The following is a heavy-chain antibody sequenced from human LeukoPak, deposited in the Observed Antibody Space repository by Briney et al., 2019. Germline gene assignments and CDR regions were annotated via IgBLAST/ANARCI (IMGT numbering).Heavy chain of an antibody. D-gene: IGHD3-10*01. J-gene: IGHJ5*02. CDR1: GGSISSYY. Sequence: SETLSLTCTVSGGSISSYYWSWIRQPPGKGLEWIWYIYNSVIPNYNPSLKTRVTFSVATSKNQFPLNLTSSTAAATGVYYCARGGNWLDPWGQGTLVTVSA. CDR2: IYNSVIP. V-gene: IGHV4-59*01. CDR3: ARGGNWLDP.